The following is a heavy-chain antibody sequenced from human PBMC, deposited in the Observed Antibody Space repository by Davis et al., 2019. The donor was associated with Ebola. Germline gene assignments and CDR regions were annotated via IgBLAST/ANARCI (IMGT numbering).Heavy chain of an antibody. J-gene: IGHJ4*02. CDR2: ISAYNGNT. CDR1: GYTFTSYG. Sequence: ASVKVSCKASGYTFTSYGISWVRQAPGQGLEWMEWISAYNGNTNYAQKLQGRVTMTTDTSTSTAYMELRSLRSDDTAVYYCARLYCSTTTCYESDYWGQGTLVTVSS. V-gene: IGHV1-18*01. CDR3: ARLYCSTTTCYESDY. D-gene: IGHD2-2*01.